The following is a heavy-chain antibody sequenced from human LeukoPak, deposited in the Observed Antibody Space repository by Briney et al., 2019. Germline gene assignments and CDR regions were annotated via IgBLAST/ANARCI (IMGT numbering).Heavy chain of an antibody. CDR1: GGSISSGGYY. CDR2: IYYSGST. J-gene: IGHJ3*02. Sequence: SETLSLTCTVSGGSISSGGYYWSWIRQHPGKGLEWIGYIYYSGSTYYNPSLKSRVTISVDTSKNQFSLKLSSVTAADTAVYYCARGAPSPTDDAFDIWGQGTMVTVSS. V-gene: IGHV4-31*03. CDR3: ARGAPSPTDDAFDI. D-gene: IGHD4-17*01.